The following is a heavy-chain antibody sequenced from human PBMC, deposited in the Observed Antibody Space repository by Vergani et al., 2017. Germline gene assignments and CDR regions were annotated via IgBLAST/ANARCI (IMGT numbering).Heavy chain of an antibody. Sequence: QVQVVQSGAEVKKSGASVKVSCKTSGYTFSNYYMHWVRQAPGQGLEWMGIINPSGGHTNYAQKFQGRVTMTRDTSTSTVYMELSSLRSEDTAIYYCARGVYGILTGYRYWGQGTLGTVSA. J-gene: IGHJ4*02. D-gene: IGHD3-9*01. V-gene: IGHV1-46*03. CDR2: INPSGGHT. CDR3: ARGVYGILTGYRY. CDR1: GYTFSNYY.